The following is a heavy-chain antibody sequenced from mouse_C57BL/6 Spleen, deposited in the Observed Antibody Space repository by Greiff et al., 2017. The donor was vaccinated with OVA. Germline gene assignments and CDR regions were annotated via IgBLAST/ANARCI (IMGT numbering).Heavy chain of an antibody. D-gene: IGHD2-4*01. CDR3: ARNYDYDEAWFAY. V-gene: IGHV1-22*01. CDR2: INPNNGGT. Sequence: EVQLQQSGPELVKPGASVKMSCKASGYTFTDYNMHWVKQSHGKSLEWIGYINPNNGGTSYNQKFKGKATLTVSKSSSTAYMELRSLTSEDSAVYYCARNYDYDEAWFAYWGQGTLVTVSA. CDR1: GYTFTDYN. J-gene: IGHJ3*01.